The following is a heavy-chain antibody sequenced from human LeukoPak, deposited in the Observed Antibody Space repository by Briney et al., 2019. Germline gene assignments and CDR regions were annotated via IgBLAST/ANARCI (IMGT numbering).Heavy chain of an antibody. CDR1: GFTLTGYG. V-gene: IGHV1-18*01. D-gene: IGHD3/OR15-3a*01. CDR2: ISAYNSNT. J-gene: IGHJ4*02. CDR3: ARGTRVWTGYYFHY. Sequence: ASVKVSCTASGFTLTGYGMSCVRQAPGQGLEWMGWISAYNSNTNYAQKLQGRVTMTTDSCTSTAYMELRSLRSDDTAVYYCARGTRVWTGYYFHYWGQGTLVTVSS.